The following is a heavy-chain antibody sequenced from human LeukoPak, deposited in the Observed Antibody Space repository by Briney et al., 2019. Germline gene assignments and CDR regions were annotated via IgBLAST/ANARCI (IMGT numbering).Heavy chain of an antibody. Sequence: ASVKVSCKASGYTFTSYGISWVRQAPGQGLEWMGWISAYNGNTNYAQKLQGRVTMTTDTSTNTAYMELRSLRSDDTAVYYCARDGYSYGSDAFDIWGQGTMVTVSS. V-gene: IGHV1-18*01. CDR2: ISAYNGNT. J-gene: IGHJ3*02. CDR3: ARDGYSYGSDAFDI. CDR1: GYTFTSYG. D-gene: IGHD5-18*01.